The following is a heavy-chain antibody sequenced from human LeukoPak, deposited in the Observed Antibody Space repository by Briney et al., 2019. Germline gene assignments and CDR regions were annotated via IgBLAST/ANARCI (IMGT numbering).Heavy chain of an antibody. J-gene: IGHJ6*03. Sequence: NTSETLSLTCSVSDDSITMYYWTWIRQPPGKGLEWIGYVDHTGSTNFNPSLNGRVSISRDTSKNLFSLKLTSVTAADTALYYCARDSARGSGSYRDYYYYYMDVWGKGTTVTISS. CDR2: VDHTGST. CDR3: ARDSARGSGSYRDYYYYYMDV. CDR1: DDSITMYY. V-gene: IGHV4-59*12. D-gene: IGHD3-10*01.